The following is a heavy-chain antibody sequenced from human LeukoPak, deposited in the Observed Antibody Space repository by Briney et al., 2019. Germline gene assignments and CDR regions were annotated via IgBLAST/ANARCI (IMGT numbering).Heavy chain of an antibody. Sequence: PSETLSLTCTVSGGSISSSSYYWGWIRQPPGKGLEWIGSIYYSGSTYYNPSLKSRVTISVDTSKNQFSLKLSSVTAADTAVYYCARGMGYNWNDLHYWGQGTLVTVSS. J-gene: IGHJ4*02. V-gene: IGHV4-39*01. CDR1: GGSISSSSYY. D-gene: IGHD1-20*01. CDR2: IYYSGST. CDR3: ARGMGYNWNDLHY.